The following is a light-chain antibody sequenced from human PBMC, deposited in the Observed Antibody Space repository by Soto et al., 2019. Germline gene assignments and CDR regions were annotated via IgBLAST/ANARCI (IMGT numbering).Light chain of an antibody. V-gene: IGKV1-5*03. CDR1: QTISSW. CDR3: QQYNSYWP. CDR2: KAS. Sequence: DMQITQSPSTLSGSSATRVPITFRASQTISSWLAWYQQKPGKAPKLLIYKASTLKSGAPSRFSGSGSGTEFTLTISSLQPDDFATYYCQQYNSYWPFGQGTKVDIK. J-gene: IGKJ1*01.